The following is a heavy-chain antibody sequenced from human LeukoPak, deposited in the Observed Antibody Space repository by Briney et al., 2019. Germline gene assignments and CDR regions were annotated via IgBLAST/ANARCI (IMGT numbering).Heavy chain of an antibody. D-gene: IGHD3-22*01. CDR3: ARTDYYDSSGYYGAFNI. CDR1: GGSFSGYY. V-gene: IGHV4-34*01. CDR2: INHSGST. Sequence: SETLSLTCAVYGGSFSGYYWSWIRQPPGKGLEWIGEINHSGSTNYNPSLKSRVTISVDKSKNQFSLKLSSVTAADTAVYYCARTDYYDSSGYYGAFNIWGQGTMVTVPS. J-gene: IGHJ3*02.